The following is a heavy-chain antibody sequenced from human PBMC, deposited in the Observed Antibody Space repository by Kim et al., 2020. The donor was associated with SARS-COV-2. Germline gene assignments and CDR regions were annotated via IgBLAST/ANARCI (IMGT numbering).Heavy chain of an antibody. Sequence: ASVKVSCKASGYTFTSYGISWVRQAPGQGLEWMGWISAYNGNTNYAQKLQGRVTMTTDTSTSTAYMELRSLRSDDTAVYYCARVYGYSSSWLHWGAGMDVWGQGTTVTVSS. D-gene: IGHD6-13*01. V-gene: IGHV1-18*04. J-gene: IGHJ6*02. CDR2: ISAYNGNT. CDR1: GYTFTSYG. CDR3: ARVYGYSSSWLHWGAGMDV.